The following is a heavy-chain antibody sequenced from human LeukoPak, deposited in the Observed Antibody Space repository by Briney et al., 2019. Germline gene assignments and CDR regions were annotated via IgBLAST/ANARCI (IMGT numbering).Heavy chain of an antibody. Sequence: PSETLSLTCTVSGGSISSSVYCWGWIRQPPGKGLEWIGSIYYSGSTYYNPSLKSRVTISVDTSKNQFSLKLSSVIAADTAVYYCARDQSYSKFGYWGQGTLVTVSS. CDR3: ARDQSYSKFGY. CDR2: IYYSGST. CDR1: GGSISSSVYC. D-gene: IGHD4-11*01. J-gene: IGHJ4*02. V-gene: IGHV4-39*07.